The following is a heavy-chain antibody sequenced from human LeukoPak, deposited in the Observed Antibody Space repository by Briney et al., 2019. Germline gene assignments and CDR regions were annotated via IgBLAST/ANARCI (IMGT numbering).Heavy chain of an antibody. V-gene: IGHV4-30-4*08. CDR1: GGSISSGDYY. CDR3: ARAPRYYGSGSYVDY. J-gene: IGHJ4*02. Sequence: TLSLTCTVSGGSISSGDYYWSWIRQPPGKGLEWIGYIYYSGSTYYNPSLKSRVTISVDTSKNQFSLKLSSVTAADTAVYYCARAPRYYGSGSYVDYWGQGTLVTVSS. CDR2: IYYSGST. D-gene: IGHD3-10*01.